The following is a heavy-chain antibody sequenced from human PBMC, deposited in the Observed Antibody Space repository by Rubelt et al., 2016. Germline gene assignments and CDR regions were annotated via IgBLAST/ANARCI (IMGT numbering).Heavy chain of an antibody. CDR3: ATPPGIAVAGRDYYYYGMDV. Sequence: VSRMNIDGTVMRYADSVRGRFTISRDNAKNTLFLQMNSLRAEDTAVYYCATPPGIAVAGRDYYYYGMDVWGQGTTVTVSS. CDR2: MNIDGTVM. J-gene: IGHJ6*02. V-gene: IGHV3-74*01. D-gene: IGHD6-19*01.